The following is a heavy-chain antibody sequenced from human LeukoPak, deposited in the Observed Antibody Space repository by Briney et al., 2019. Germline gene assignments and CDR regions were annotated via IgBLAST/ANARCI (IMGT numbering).Heavy chain of an antibody. D-gene: IGHD3-22*01. J-gene: IGHJ4*02. CDR2: IIPILGIA. Sequence: ASVKVSCKSSGGTFSSYAISWVRQAPGQGLEWMGRIIPILGIANYAQKFQGRVTITADKPTSTAYMELSSLRSEDTAVYYCASGSGSSGYYFDYWGQGTLVTVSS. CDR1: GGTFSSYA. V-gene: IGHV1-69*04. CDR3: ASGSGSSGYYFDY.